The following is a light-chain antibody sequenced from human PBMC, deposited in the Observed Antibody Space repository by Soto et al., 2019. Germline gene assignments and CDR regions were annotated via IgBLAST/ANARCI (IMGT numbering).Light chain of an antibody. CDR3: QQYNSYSWT. CDR1: QSISSW. V-gene: IGKV1-5*01. CDR2: DAS. Sequence: DIQMTQSPSTLSASVGDRVTITCRASQSISSWLAWYQQKPGKAPKLLIYDASSLESGVPSRVSGSRSGTEFTLTISSLQPDDFATYYCQQYNSYSWTFGQGTKVEIK. J-gene: IGKJ1*01.